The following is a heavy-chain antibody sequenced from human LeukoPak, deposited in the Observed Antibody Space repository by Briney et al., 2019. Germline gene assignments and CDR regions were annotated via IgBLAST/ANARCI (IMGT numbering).Heavy chain of an antibody. V-gene: IGHV4-39*01. Sequence: SSETLSLTCTVSGGSISSSDYYWGWIRQPPGKGLEWIGSIYYGGSTYYNPSLKSRVTISVDTSMNQFSLKLSFVTTADTAVYYCARALGYCSGGSCTRGYNWFDPWGQGTLVTVSS. CDR3: ARALGYCSGGSCTRGYNWFDP. D-gene: IGHD2-15*01. CDR2: IYYGGST. J-gene: IGHJ5*02. CDR1: GGSISSSDYY.